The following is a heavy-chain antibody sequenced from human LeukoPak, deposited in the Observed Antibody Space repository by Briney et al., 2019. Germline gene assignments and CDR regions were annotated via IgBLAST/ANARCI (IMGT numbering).Heavy chain of an antibody. V-gene: IGHV3-72*01. CDR1: GFTFSDYY. J-gene: IGHJ4*02. Sequence: AGGSLRLSCAASGFTFSDYYMSWIRQAPGKGPEWVGRSRNKADGYVREYAASVTGRFSLSRDDSRNSLFLQMNSLKGEDTAVYYCVLMFRGLPVWGQGTLVAVSS. D-gene: IGHD3-10*01. CDR2: SRNKADGYVR. CDR3: VLMFRGLPV.